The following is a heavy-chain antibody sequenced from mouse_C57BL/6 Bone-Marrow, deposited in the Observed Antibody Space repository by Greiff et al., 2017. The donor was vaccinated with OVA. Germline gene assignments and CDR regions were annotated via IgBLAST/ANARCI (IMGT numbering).Heavy chain of an antibody. CDR2: IYPRSGNT. CDR1: GYTFTSYG. Sequence: VKLMESGAELARPGASVKLSCKASGYTFTSYGISWVKQRTGQGLEWIGEIYPRSGNTYYNEKFKGKATLTADKSSSTAYMALRSLTSEDSAVYFCARSHYYGSSHFAYWGQGTLVTVSA. D-gene: IGHD1-1*01. V-gene: IGHV1-81*01. CDR3: ARSHYYGSSHFAY. J-gene: IGHJ3*01.